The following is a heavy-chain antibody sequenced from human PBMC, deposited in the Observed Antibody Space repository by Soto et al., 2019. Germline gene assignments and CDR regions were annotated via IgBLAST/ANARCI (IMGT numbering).Heavy chain of an antibody. CDR2: INPSGGST. CDR1: GYTFTSYY. V-gene: IGHV1-46*01. J-gene: IGHJ4*02. D-gene: IGHD3-22*01. Sequence: ASVKVSCKASGYTFTSYYMHWVRQAPGQGLEWMGIINPSGGSTSYAQKFQGRVTMTRDTSTSTVYMELSSLRSEDTAVYYCARDYYDSSGYFLPFDYWGQGTPVTVSS. CDR3: ARDYYDSSGYFLPFDY.